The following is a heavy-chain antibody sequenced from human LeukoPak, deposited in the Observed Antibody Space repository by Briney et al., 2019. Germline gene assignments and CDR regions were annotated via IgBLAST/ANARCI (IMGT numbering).Heavy chain of an antibody. D-gene: IGHD4-23*01. CDR1: GGSISSHY. J-gene: IGHJ4*02. CDR3: AREIRDYTGKFGYFDY. CDR2: IYYSGST. V-gene: IGHV4-59*11. Sequence: SETLSLTCTVSGGSISSHYWSWVRQPPGKGLEWTAYIYYSGSTNYNPSLKSRVTISVDTSKNQFSLNLSSVTAADTAVYYCAREIRDYTGKFGYFDYWGQGTLVTVSS.